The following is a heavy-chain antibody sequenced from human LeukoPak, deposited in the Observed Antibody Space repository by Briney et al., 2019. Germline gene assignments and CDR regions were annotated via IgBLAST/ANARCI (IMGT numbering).Heavy chain of an antibody. Sequence: SETLSLTCTVSGGSISSYYWSWIRQPPGKGLEWIGYIYYSGSTNYNPSLKSRVTISVDTSKNQFSLQLNSVTAADTAVYYCARDGYSSFDAFDIWGQGTMVTVSS. CDR2: IYYSGST. V-gene: IGHV4-59*12. CDR1: GGSISSYY. CDR3: ARDGYSSFDAFDI. D-gene: IGHD6-13*01. J-gene: IGHJ3*02.